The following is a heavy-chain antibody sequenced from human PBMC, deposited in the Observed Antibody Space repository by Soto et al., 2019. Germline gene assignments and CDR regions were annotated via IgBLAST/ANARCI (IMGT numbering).Heavy chain of an antibody. J-gene: IGHJ4*02. Sequence: EVQLVESGGGLVQPGGSLRLSCAASGFTFSSSWMSWVRQAPGKGLEWVANIKGDGTEKYYVDSVKGRFTISRDNAKNSLYLQMSSLRAEDTAVYYCTRDSRRFVRDYDFWSGIFDDWGQGTLVTVSS. CDR1: GFTFSSSW. V-gene: IGHV3-7*05. CDR2: IKGDGTEK. CDR3: TRDSRRFVRDYDFWSGIFDD. D-gene: IGHD3-3*01.